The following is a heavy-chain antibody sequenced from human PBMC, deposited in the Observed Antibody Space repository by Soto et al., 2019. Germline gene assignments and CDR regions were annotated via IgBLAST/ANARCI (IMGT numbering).Heavy chain of an antibody. D-gene: IGHD2-21*02. V-gene: IGHV4-39*01. CDR3: ARQRTSVVTQAYFDV. Sequence: SETLSLTCTVTGDSISSSSYYWGWIPQPPGKGLAWIGSIYYSGSTYNNPSLRSRVSMSIDTSKDQFALKLKSVTAADTALYFCARQRTSVVTQAYFDVWGQGSLVIVSS. CDR1: GDSISSSSYY. CDR2: IYYSGST. J-gene: IGHJ4*02.